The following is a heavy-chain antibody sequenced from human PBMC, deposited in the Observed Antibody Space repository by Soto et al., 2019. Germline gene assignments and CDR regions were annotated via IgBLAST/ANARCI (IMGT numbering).Heavy chain of an antibody. Sequence: QVQLQQWGAGLLKPSETLSVTCAVYGGSFSGYYWSWIRQPPGKGLEWIGEINHSGSTNYNPSLKSRVTISVDTSKNQFSLKLSSVTAADTAVYYCARGSGITFGGVIRSRKYYFDYWGQGTLVTVSS. D-gene: IGHD3-16*01. CDR2: INHSGST. J-gene: IGHJ4*02. V-gene: IGHV4-34*01. CDR1: GGSFSGYY. CDR3: ARGSGITFGGVIRSRKYYFDY.